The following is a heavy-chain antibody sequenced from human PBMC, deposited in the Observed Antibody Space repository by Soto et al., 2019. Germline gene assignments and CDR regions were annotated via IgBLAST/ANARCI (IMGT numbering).Heavy chain of an antibody. D-gene: IGHD3-10*01. J-gene: IGHJ6*03. CDR3: ARIPMVLPGSKYYYMDV. CDR1: GGTFSSYT. CDR2: IIPILGIA. Sequence: QVQLVQSGAEVKKPGSSVKLSCKASGGTFSSYTISWVRQAPGQGLEWMGRIIPILGIANYAQKFQGRVTITADKSTSTAYMELSSLRSEDTAVYYCARIPMVLPGSKYYYMDVWGKGTTVTVSS. V-gene: IGHV1-69*02.